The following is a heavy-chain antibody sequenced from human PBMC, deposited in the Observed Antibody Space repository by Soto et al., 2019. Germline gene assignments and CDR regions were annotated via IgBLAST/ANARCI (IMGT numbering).Heavy chain of an antibody. CDR3: ARGLTMRRGVMDS. J-gene: IGHJ4*02. CDR2: IYYTGGA. CDR1: GGSISSGGDY. D-gene: IGHD3-10*01. Sequence: PSETLSLTCTVSGGSISSGGDYWSWIRQRPGKGLEWIGYIYYTGGAYYNPSLKSRLTLSVDTARSQFSLKLTSVTAADTAVYFCARGLTMRRGVMDSWGQGTLVTVSS. V-gene: IGHV4-31*03.